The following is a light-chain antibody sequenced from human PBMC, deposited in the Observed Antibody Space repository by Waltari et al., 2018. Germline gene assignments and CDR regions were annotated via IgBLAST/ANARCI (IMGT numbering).Light chain of an antibody. V-gene: IGKV3-20*01. Sequence: EIVLTQSPGTLSLSPGERATLSCRASQSVSSSYLAWYQQKPGQAPRLLIYGASSRATGIPDRFSGSESGTDFTLTISRLEPEDFAVYYCQQYGNSPLLTFGPGTKVDIK. CDR2: GAS. J-gene: IGKJ3*01. CDR3: QQYGNSPLLT. CDR1: QSVSSSY.